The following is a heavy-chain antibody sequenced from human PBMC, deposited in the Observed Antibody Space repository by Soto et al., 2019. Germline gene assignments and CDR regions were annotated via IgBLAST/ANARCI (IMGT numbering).Heavy chain of an antibody. CDR1: GGSISRGDYY. V-gene: IGHV4-30-4*01. CDR3: ARILTCPGHNWFDP. D-gene: IGHD3-9*01. CDR2: IYYSGST. J-gene: IGHJ5*02. Sequence: QVQLQESGPGLVKPSQTLSLTCTVSGGSISRGDYYWGWIGQPPVTGLEGIGDIYYSGSTYYNPSLNRRVTISVDTSKTQFSLKLDPVTAADTAVYYCARILTCPGHNWFDPWGQGTLVTVSS.